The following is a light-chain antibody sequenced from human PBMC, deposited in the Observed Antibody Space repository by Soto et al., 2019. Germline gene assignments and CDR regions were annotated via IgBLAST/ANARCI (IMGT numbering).Light chain of an antibody. Sequence: IVLTQSPATMSLSLGERASLSXRASQSVTIYLSWYRQRAGQXIRLIXXDAXNRATGIPARFSGSGSGTAFTLTISSLEPEDFAVYYCQQRSKWPSITFGQGTRLEIK. CDR2: DAX. V-gene: IGKV3-11*01. CDR3: QQRSKWPSIT. CDR1: QSVTIY. J-gene: IGKJ5*01.